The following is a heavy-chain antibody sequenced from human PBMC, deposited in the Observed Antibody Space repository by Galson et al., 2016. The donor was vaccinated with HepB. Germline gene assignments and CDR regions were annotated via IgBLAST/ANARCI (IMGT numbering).Heavy chain of an antibody. V-gene: IGHV6-1*01. D-gene: IGHD3-10*01. Sequence: CAISGDSVSNNGAAWVWIRQSPSRGLEWQGRTFYRSTWENHYAGSVKNRITISPDTSRNQFSLHLNSLTPEDTPVYYCARAVMLGRGMDVWGQGTTVTVTS. J-gene: IGHJ6*02. CDR2: TFYRSTWEN. CDR3: ARAVMLGRGMDV. CDR1: GDSVSNNGAA.